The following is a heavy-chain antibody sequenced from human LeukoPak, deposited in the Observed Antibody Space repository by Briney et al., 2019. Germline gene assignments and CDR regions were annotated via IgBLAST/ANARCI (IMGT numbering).Heavy chain of an antibody. J-gene: IGHJ5*02. CDR1: GGSISSTIYY. V-gene: IGHV4-39*01. Sequence: SETLYLICTVSGGSISSTIYYWGWVRQPPGKGLEWIGSIYYSGNTYYNPSLKSRVTISVDTSKNQFSLKVSSVTAADTAVYYCARHFHNPRFDPWGQGILVTVSS. CDR2: IYYSGNT. CDR3: ARHFHNPRFDP. D-gene: IGHD1-14*01.